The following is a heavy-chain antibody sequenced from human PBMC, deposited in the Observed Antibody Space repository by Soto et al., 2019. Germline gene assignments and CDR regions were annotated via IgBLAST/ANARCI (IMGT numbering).Heavy chain of an antibody. V-gene: IGHV3-74*01. CDR1: GFSFSNCW. Sequence: GGSLRLSCAASGFSFSNCWMHWFRQAPGMGLVWVSHINSDGSSTTYADPVKGRFTISRDNAKNTLYLQMNSLRAEDTAVYYCARAIGYYGVDVWGQGTTVTVSS. J-gene: IGHJ6*02. D-gene: IGHD3-22*01. CDR3: ARAIGYYGVDV. CDR2: INSDGSST.